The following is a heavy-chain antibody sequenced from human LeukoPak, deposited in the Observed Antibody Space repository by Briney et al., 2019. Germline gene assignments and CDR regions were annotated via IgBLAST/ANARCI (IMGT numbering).Heavy chain of an antibody. Sequence: GGSLRLSCAASGFTLSSYVMRWVRQPPGKGLEWVSTISASSGTYYADSVKGRFTISRDNSKNTVYLQMNSLRAEDTAIYHCAKAGSSSTYYFDYWGQGALVTVSS. CDR1: GFTLSSYV. CDR3: AKAGSSSTYYFDY. V-gene: IGHV3-23*01. D-gene: IGHD6-6*01. J-gene: IGHJ4*02. CDR2: ISASSGT.